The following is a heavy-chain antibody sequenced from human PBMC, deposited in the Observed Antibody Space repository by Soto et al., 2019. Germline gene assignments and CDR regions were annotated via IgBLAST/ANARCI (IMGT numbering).Heavy chain of an antibody. Sequence: SETLSLTCTVSGGSISSYYWSWIRQPPGKGLEWIGYIYYSGSTNYNPSLKSRVTISVDTSKNQFSLKLSSVTAADTAVYYCARESDYYDTFDPWGQGTLVTVSS. CDR2: IYYSGST. V-gene: IGHV4-59*12. D-gene: IGHD3-22*01. J-gene: IGHJ5*02. CDR3: ARESDYYDTFDP. CDR1: GGSISSYY.